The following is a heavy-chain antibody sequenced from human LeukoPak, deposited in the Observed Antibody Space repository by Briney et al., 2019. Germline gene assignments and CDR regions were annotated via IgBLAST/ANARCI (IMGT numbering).Heavy chain of an antibody. J-gene: IGHJ4*02. D-gene: IGHD2-2*01. CDR3: AREGGEDIVVVPAAIMDY. Sequence: SETLSLTCTVSGYSIRSGYYWGWIRQPPGKGLEWIRSIYHSGSTYYNSSLKSRVTLSVDTSKNQFSLKLSPVTAADTGVYYCAREGGEDIVVVPAAIMDYWGQGTLVTVSS. CDR2: IYHSGST. V-gene: IGHV4-38-2*02. CDR1: GYSIRSGYY.